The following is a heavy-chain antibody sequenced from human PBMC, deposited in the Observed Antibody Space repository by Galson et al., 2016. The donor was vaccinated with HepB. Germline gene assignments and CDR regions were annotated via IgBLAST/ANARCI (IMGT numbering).Heavy chain of an antibody. Sequence: SLRLSCAASGFSLSSYSMNWVRQTTGKGLEWISYISSGGSTAYYADSVKGRFTISRDNAKNSLYLQMNSLRDEDTAVYYCARGPGDFWSGFFFTTDDGMDVWGQGTTVTVT. D-gene: IGHD3-3*01. CDR1: GFSLSSYS. CDR3: ARGPGDFWSGFFFTTDDGMDV. J-gene: IGHJ6*02. CDR2: ISSGGSTA. V-gene: IGHV3-48*02.